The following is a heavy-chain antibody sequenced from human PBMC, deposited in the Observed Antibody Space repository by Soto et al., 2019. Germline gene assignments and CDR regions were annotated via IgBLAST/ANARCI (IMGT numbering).Heavy chain of an antibody. CDR2: IKQDGSEK. D-gene: IGHD3-9*01. CDR1: GFTFSSYW. J-gene: IGHJ3*02. V-gene: IGHV3-7*01. CDR3: ARERPQYYDILTGYHDAFDI. Sequence: PGGSPRLSFSASGFTFSSYWVSWVRQAPGKGPEGVANIKQDGSEKYYVDSVKGRFTISRDNAKNSLYLQMNSLRAEDTAVYYCARERPQYYDILTGYHDAFDIWGQGTMVTVSS.